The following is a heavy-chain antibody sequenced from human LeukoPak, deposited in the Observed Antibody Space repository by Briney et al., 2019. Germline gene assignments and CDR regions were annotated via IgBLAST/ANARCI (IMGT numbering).Heavy chain of an antibody. CDR3: ARLAGTSYYFDY. Sequence: PGGSLRLSCAASGFTFSSYAMHWVRQAPGKGLEYVSAISSNGGSTYYANSVKGRFTISRDNSKNTLYLQMGSLRAEDMAVYYCARLAGTSYYFDYWGQGTLVTVSS. CDR2: ISSNGGST. J-gene: IGHJ4*02. D-gene: IGHD1-7*01. CDR1: GFTFSSYA. V-gene: IGHV3-64*01.